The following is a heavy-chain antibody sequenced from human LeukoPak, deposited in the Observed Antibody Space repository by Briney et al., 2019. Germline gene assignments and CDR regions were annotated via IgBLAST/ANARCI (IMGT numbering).Heavy chain of an antibody. CDR2: IYYSGST. D-gene: IGHD2-15*01. CDR1: GGSISSSSHY. V-gene: IGHV4-39*01. Sequence: NTSETLSLTCIVSGGSISSSSHYWGWIRQPPGKGREWFGSIYYSGSTYYSPSLKSRVTISVDTSENQFSLKLRSVTAADTAVYHCARHWAYCSGGTCYSFDDWGQGTLVTVSS. J-gene: IGHJ4*02. CDR3: ARHWAYCSGGTCYSFDD.